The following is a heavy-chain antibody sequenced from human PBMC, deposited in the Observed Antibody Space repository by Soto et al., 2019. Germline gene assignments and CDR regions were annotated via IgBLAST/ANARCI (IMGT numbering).Heavy chain of an antibody. V-gene: IGHV4-59*01. CDR3: ARAYGDYVFDY. J-gene: IGHJ4*02. CDR1: GGSISSYY. CDR2: IYYSGST. D-gene: IGHD4-17*01. Sequence: TLSLTCTVSGGSISSYYWSWIRQPPGKGLEWIGYIYYSGSTNYNPSLKSRVTISVDTSKNQFSLKLSSVTAADTAVYYCARAYGDYVFDYWGQGTLVTVSS.